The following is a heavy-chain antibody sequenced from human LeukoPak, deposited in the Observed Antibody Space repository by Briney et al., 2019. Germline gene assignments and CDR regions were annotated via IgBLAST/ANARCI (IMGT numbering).Heavy chain of an antibody. V-gene: IGHV4-59*04. CDR3: AIQLGWFDP. CDR1: GGSISSYY. J-gene: IGHJ5*02. D-gene: IGHD5-18*01. Sequence: SETLSLTCTVSGGSISSYYWSWIRQPPGKGLEWIGYIYYSGSTYYNPSLKSRVTISVDTSKNQFSLKLSSVTAADTAVYYCAIQLGWFDPWGQGTLVTVSS. CDR2: IYYSGST.